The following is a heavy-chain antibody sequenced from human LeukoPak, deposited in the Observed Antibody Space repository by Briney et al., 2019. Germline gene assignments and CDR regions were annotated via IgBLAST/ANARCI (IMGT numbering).Heavy chain of an antibody. CDR3: ARALAVAGTGGHY. CDR2: IKQDGSVK. D-gene: IGHD6-19*01. V-gene: IGHV3-7*03. Sequence: PGGSLRLSCAASGFTFSRYWMSWVRQAPRKGLEWVANIKQDGSVKYYVDSVKGRFTISRDNAKNSLYLQMNSLRAEDTAVHYCARALAVAGTGGHYWGQGTLVTVSP. J-gene: IGHJ4*02. CDR1: GFTFSRYW.